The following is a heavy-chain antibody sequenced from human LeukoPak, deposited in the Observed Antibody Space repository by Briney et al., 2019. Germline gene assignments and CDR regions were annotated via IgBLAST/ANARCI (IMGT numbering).Heavy chain of an antibody. V-gene: IGHV3-66*03. Sequence: GGSLRLSCAGSGFNVSNYYMSWVRQAPGKGLEWVSLIRDSGETFYADSVKGRFTISRDNSKNTMYLQMNRLRVEDTAVYFCARDRAVTQDWVEFDPWGQGTLVTVSS. D-gene: IGHD4-17*01. CDR1: GFNVSNYY. J-gene: IGHJ5*02. CDR2: IRDSGET. CDR3: ARDRAVTQDWVEFDP.